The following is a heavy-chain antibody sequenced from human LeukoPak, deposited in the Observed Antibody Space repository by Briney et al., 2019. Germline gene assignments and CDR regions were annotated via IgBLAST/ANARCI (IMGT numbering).Heavy chain of an antibody. J-gene: IGHJ5*02. CDR1: GGSISSGGYY. CDR2: IYYSGST. V-gene: IGHV4-31*11. CDR3: ARDRDGAGFDP. Sequence: SQTLSLTCAVPGGSISSGGYYWSWIRQHPGKGLEWIGYIYYSGSTYYNPSLKSRVTISVDTSKNQFSLKLSSVTAADTAVYYCARDRDGAGFDPWGQGTLVTVSS. D-gene: IGHD4/OR15-4a*01.